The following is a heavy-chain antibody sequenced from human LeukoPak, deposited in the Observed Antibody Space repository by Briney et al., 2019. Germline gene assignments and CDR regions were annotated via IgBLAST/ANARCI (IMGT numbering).Heavy chain of an antibody. J-gene: IGHJ4*02. CDR2: ITSSGSTI. Sequence: GGSLRLSCAASGFTFSSYDMTWVRQAPGRGLEWVSYITSSGSTIYFPDSVQGRFTISRDNAKNSLYLQMSSLRAEDTAVYYCATFMESRSNTYYFDYWGQGTLVTVSS. V-gene: IGHV3-48*03. D-gene: IGHD3-3*01. CDR3: ATFMESRSNTYYFDY. CDR1: GFTFSSYD.